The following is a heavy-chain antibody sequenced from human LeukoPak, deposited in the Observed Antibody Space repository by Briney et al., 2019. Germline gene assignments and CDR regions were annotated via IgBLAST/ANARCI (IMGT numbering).Heavy chain of an antibody. CDR2: IYSGGST. J-gene: IGHJ6*02. V-gene: IGHV3-53*01. CDR1: GFTVSSNY. D-gene: IGHD4-11*01. CDR3: ARVNYRYYYYGMDV. Sequence: GGSLRLSCAASGFTVSSNYMSWARQAPGKGLEWVSVIYSGGSTYYADSVKGRFTISRDNSKNTLYLQMNSLRAEDTAVYYCARVNYRYYYYGMDVWGQGTTVTVSS.